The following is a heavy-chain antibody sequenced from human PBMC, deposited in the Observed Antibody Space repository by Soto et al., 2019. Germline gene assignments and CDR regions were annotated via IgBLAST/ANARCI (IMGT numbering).Heavy chain of an antibody. J-gene: IGHJ4*02. CDR1: GDTFTDYY. Sequence: QVQLVQSGAEVKKPGASVKVSCKASGDTFTDYYIHWVRQAPGQGLEWMGTVNPSGGHTTYAQHFLGRMTMTRDTSTSTIYMVLTSLTSEGTAVYYCARGGHVVVVTAALDYWGQGTLVTVSS. V-gene: IGHV1-46*01. D-gene: IGHD2-21*02. CDR2: VNPSGGHT. CDR3: ARGGHVVVVTAALDY.